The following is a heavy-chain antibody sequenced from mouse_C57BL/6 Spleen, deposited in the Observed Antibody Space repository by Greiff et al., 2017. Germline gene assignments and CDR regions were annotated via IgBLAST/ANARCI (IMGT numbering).Heavy chain of an antibody. CDR1: GYTFTDYA. CDR2: ISTYYGDA. J-gene: IGHJ4*01. V-gene: IGHV1-67*01. Sequence: VQLQESGPELVRPGVSVKISCKGSGYTFTDYAMHWVKQSHAKSLEWIGVISTYYGDASYNQKFKDKATMTVDKSSSTAYMELARLTSEDSAVYYCARGAITTVVATDYYYAMDYWGQGTSVTVSS. D-gene: IGHD1-1*01. CDR3: ARGAITTVVATDYYYAMDY.